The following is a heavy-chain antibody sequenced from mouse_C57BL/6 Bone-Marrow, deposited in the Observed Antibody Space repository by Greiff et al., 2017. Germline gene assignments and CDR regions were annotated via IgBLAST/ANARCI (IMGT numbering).Heavy chain of an antibody. CDR1: GFTFSDYG. V-gene: IGHV5-15*01. CDR3: ARQGGYWYFDV. J-gene: IGHJ1*03. CDR2: ISNLAYSI. Sequence: EVKLMESGGGLVQPGGSLKLSCAASGFTFSDYGMAWVRQAPRKGPEWVAFISNLAYSIYYADTVTGRFTISRENAKNTLYLEMSSLRSEDTAMYYCARQGGYWYFDVWGTGTTVTVSS.